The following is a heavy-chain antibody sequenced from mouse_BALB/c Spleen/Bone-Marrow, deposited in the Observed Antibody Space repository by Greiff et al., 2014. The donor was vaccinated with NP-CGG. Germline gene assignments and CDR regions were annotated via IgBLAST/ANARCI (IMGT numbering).Heavy chain of an antibody. V-gene: IGHV7-3*02. CDR2: IKNKANGYTT. CDR1: GFTFTDYY. Sequence: EVKLMESGGALVQPGGSLRLSCATSGFTFTDYYMNWVRQPPGKALEWLGFIKNKANGYTTEYSASVKGRFTISRDNSQSILYLQMNTLRAEDCATYYCARDKGRVFFDYWGQGTTLTVSS. J-gene: IGHJ2*01. CDR3: ARDKGRVFFDY.